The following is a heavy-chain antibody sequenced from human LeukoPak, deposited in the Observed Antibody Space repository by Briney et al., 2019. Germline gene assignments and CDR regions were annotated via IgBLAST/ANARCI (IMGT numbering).Heavy chain of an antibody. J-gene: IGHJ4*02. CDR2: INPNSGGT. V-gene: IGHV1-2*02. CDR3: AREEYYGSGSYPDY. CDR1: GYTSTGYY. Sequence: GASVKVSCKASGYTSTGYYMHWVRQAPGQGLEWMGWINPNSGGTNYAQKFQGRVTMTRDTSISTAYMELSRLRSDDTAVYYCAREEYYGSGSYPDYWGQGTLVTVSS. D-gene: IGHD3-10*01.